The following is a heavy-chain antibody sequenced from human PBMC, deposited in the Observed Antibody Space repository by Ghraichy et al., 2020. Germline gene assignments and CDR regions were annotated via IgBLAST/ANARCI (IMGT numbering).Heavy chain of an antibody. CDR2: ISSSSSTI. CDR1: GFTFSSYS. D-gene: IGHD6-6*01. J-gene: IGHJ4*02. Sequence: GESLNISCAASGFTFSSYSMNWVRQAPGKGLEWVSYISSSSSTIYYADSVKGRFTISRDNAKNSLYLQMNSLRDEDTAVYYCARDYAELGAARPSNFDYWGQGTLVTVSS. V-gene: IGHV3-48*02. CDR3: ARDYAELGAARPSNFDY.